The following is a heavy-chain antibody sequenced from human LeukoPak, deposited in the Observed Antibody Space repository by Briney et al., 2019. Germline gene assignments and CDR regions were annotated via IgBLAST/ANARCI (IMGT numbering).Heavy chain of an antibody. D-gene: IGHD3-22*01. J-gene: IGHJ4*02. CDR2: INRDGSEK. V-gene: IGHV3-7*03. CDR3: ARGAPRDSSGYYLDY. Sequence: PGGSLRLSCIVSGFTLSSRWMMWVRQAPGEGLEWMTNINRDGSEKNYVDSVKGRFTISRDNSKNTLFLQMNSLRAEDTAVYYCARGAPRDSSGYYLDYWGQGNLVTVSS. CDR1: GFTLSSRW.